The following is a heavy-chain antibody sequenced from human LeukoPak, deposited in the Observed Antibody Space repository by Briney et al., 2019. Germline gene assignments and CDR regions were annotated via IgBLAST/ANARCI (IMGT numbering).Heavy chain of an antibody. CDR3: AKDGRYYDNSGYYFGDYFDY. CDR1: GFTFSSYA. Sequence: GGSLRLSCAASGFTFSSYAMNWVRHAPGKGLEWVSAISGSGGSTFYADSVKCLFTISRDNTKNTLYLQMNSLRAEDTAVYYCAKDGRYYDNSGYYFGDYFDYWGQGTLVTVSS. CDR2: ISGSGGST. D-gene: IGHD3-22*01. V-gene: IGHV3-23*01. J-gene: IGHJ4*02.